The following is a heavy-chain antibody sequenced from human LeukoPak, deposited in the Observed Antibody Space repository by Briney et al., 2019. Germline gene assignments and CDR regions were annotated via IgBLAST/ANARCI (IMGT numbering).Heavy chain of an antibody. D-gene: IGHD6-19*01. CDR3: ARSRLATLYYYYGMDV. V-gene: IGHV3-30*04. CDR1: GFTISSYA. J-gene: IGHJ6*02. Sequence: TGRSLRLSCAASGFTISSYAMHWVRQPPGKGLEWVAVISYDGSNEYYADSVKGRFTISRDNSKNTLYLQMNSLRAEDTAVYYCARSRLATLYYYYGMDVWGQGTTVTVSS. CDR2: ISYDGSNE.